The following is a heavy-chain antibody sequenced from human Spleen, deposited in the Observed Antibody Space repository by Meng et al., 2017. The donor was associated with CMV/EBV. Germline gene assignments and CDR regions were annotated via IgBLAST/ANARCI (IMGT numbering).Heavy chain of an antibody. J-gene: IGHJ6*02. Sequence: GESLKISCAASGFTFSDYYMSWIRQAPGKGLEWVSYISSSGSTIYYADSVKGRFTISRDNAKNSLYLQMNSLRAEDTAVYYCARVSWVVVAATPMDVWGQGTTVTVSS. V-gene: IGHV3-11*01. CDR2: ISSSGSTI. CDR3: ARVSWVVVAATPMDV. CDR1: GFTFSDYY. D-gene: IGHD2-15*01.